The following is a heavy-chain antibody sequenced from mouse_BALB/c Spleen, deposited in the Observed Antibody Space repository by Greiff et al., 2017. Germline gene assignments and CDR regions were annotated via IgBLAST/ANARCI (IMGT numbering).Heavy chain of an antibody. D-gene: IGHD2-3*01. J-gene: IGHJ3*01. V-gene: IGHV5-6-5*01. CDR1: GFTFSSYA. Sequence: DVQLVESGGGLVKPGGSLKLSCAASGFTFSSYAMSWVRQTPEKRLEWVASISSGGSTYYPDSVKGRFTISRDNARNILYLQMSSLRSEDTAMYYCAREGNGYYVYWGQGTLVTVSA. CDR2: ISSGGST. CDR3: AREGNGYYVY.